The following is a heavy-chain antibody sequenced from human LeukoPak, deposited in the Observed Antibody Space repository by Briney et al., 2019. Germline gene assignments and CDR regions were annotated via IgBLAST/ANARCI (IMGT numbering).Heavy chain of an antibody. CDR3: ASGNTLKGVDY. V-gene: IGHV4-61*02. J-gene: IGHJ4*02. CDR2: IYTSGST. Sequence: PSETLSLTCSVSGDSIRSNNYYWPWVRQPAGKGLEWIGRIYTSGSTLYSPSLQSRVTISIDQSKNQFSLRLTSVTAADTAVYYCASGNTLKGVDYWGQGTLVSVSS. CDR1: GDSIRSNNYY. D-gene: IGHD2/OR15-2a*01.